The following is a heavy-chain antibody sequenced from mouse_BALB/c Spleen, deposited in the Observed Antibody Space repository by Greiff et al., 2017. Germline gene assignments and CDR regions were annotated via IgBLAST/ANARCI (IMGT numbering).Heavy chain of an antibody. CDR3: TRVDDYYGSSPYAMDY. D-gene: IGHD1-1*01. Sequence: EGKLVESGGGLVKPGGSLKLSCAASGFTFSSYTMSWVRQTPEKRLEWVATISSGGSYTYYPDSVKGRFTISRDNAKNTLYLQMSSLKSEDTAMYYCTRVDDYYGSSPYAMDYWGQGTSVTVSS. CDR1: GFTFSSYT. V-gene: IGHV5-6-4*01. CDR2: ISSGGSYT. J-gene: IGHJ4*01.